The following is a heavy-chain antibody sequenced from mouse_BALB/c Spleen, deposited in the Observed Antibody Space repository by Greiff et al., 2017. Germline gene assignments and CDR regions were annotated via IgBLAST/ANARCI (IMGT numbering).Heavy chain of an antibody. Sequence: QVQLQQSGAELMKPGASVKISCKATGYTFSSYWIEWVKQRPGHGLEWIGEILPGSGSTNYNEKFKGKATFTADTSSNTAYMQLSSLTSEDSAVYYCARRGATWDAMDYWGQGTSVTVSS. V-gene: IGHV1-9*01. CDR1: GYTFSSYW. CDR3: ARRGATWDAMDY. CDR2: ILPGSGST. D-gene: IGHD4-1*01. J-gene: IGHJ4*01.